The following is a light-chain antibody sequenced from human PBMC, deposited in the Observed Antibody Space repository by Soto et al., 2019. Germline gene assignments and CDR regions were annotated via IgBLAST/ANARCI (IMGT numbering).Light chain of an antibody. CDR1: QSLSNNY. J-gene: IGKJ1*01. CDR2: DAS. V-gene: IGKV3-20*01. CDR3: QQYGKT. Sequence: EIVLTQSPGTLSLSPGERATLSCRASQSLSNNYLAWYQQKPGQAPRLLIYDASSRATGISDRFSGSGSGTDFTLTISKLEPEDFAVYYCQQYGKTFGQGTKVEIK.